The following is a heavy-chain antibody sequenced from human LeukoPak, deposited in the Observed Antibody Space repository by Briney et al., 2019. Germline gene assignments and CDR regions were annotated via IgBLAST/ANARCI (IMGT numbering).Heavy chain of an antibody. Sequence: SVKVSCKASGYTFTSYYMHWVRQAPGQGLEWMGIINPSGGSTSYAQKFQGRVTMTRDTSTSTVYMELSSLRSEDTAVYYCARDRSVVAAAQYYMDVWGKGTTVTMSS. J-gene: IGHJ6*03. V-gene: IGHV1-46*01. CDR1: GYTFTSYY. D-gene: IGHD2-15*01. CDR3: ARDRSVVAAAQYYMDV. CDR2: INPSGGST.